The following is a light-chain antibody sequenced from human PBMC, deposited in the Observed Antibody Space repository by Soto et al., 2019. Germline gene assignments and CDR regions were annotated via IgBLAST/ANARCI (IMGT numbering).Light chain of an antibody. CDR2: AAA. CDR3: QQRYSSTIT. J-gene: IGKJ5*01. Sequence: IQMTQLPSSRPPLFGDRVTIACRPSQFISNYLHWYQQKPGKAPLLLIYAAATLQSGVPSRFIGSGAGTNVTLTINRLLKEDGSTYYYQQRYSSTITFGQGTRLEIK. V-gene: IGKV1-39*01. CDR1: QFISNY.